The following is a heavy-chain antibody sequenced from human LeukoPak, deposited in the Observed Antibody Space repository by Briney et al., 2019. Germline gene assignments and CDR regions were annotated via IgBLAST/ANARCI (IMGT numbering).Heavy chain of an antibody. Sequence: GGSLRLSCAASGFIFSSYAMSWVRQAPGKGLEWVSYGGSGGSTYYADSVKGRFTVSRDDSKSTLYLQMDSLTAEDTAVYYCAKMRGQYYHSYYMDAWGKGTTVTVSS. V-gene: IGHV3-23*01. CDR1: GFIFSSYA. CDR3: AKMRGQYYHSYYMDA. J-gene: IGHJ6*03. CDR2: GGSGGST.